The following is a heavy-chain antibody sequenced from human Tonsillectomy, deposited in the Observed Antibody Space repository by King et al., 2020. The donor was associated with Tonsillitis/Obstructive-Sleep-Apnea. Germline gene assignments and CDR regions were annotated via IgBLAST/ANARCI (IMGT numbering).Heavy chain of an antibody. CDR2: IYYSGST. V-gene: IGHV4-59*08. J-gene: IGHJ2*01. CDR3: ARHEDYYDSSGYYASFDL. CDR1: GGSISSYY. D-gene: IGHD3-22*01. Sequence: QLQESGPGLVKPSETLSLTCTVSGGSISSYYWSWIRQPPGKGLEWIGYIYYSGSTNYNPSLKSRVTISVDTSKNQFSLKLSSVTAADTAVYYCARHEDYYDSSGYYASFDLWGRGTLVTVSS.